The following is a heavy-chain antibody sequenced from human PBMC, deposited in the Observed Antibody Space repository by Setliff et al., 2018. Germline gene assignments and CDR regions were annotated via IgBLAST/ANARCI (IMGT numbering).Heavy chain of an antibody. V-gene: IGHV1-46*01. J-gene: IGHJ3*02. CDR1: GYTFTSNY. CDR2: INPSSGRT. D-gene: IGHD3-16*01. Sequence: ASVKVSCKASGYTFTSNYMHWVRQAPGLGLEWMGTINPSSGRTSYAQKFQGRVTMTRDTSTSTVYMDMSSLRSEDTAVYYCARDVFSYQYEGAFDIWGQGTMVTVSS. CDR3: ARDVFSYQYEGAFDI.